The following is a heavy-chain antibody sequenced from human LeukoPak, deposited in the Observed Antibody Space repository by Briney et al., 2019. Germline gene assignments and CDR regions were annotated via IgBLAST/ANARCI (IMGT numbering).Heavy chain of an antibody. J-gene: IGHJ5*02. V-gene: IGHV1-8*01. D-gene: IGHD6-6*01. CDR2: MNPHTANT. Sequence: ASLKVSCKPSGYPLTSYDINWVRPAPQQGLGWVGWMNPHTANTAYAQKFQGRVTMTRDASISTAYMELSSLRSEDTAVYYCARGSVATPNWFDPWGQGTLVTVSS. CDR1: GYPLTSYD. CDR3: ARGSVATPNWFDP.